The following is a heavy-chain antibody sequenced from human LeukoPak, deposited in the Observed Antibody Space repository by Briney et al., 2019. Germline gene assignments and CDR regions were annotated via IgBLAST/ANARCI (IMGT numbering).Heavy chain of an antibody. CDR1: GYTFTDYF. CDR2: INPKTGGT. Sequence: ASVKVSCKAPGYTFTDYFIHWVRQAPGQVFEWMGWINPKTGGTNHAQKFQGRLSMTTDTSINTAYMELSGLRPDDTAIYYCARGGFGSGNYFNFWGQGTLISVSP. J-gene: IGHJ4*02. V-gene: IGHV1-2*02. CDR3: ARGGFGSGNYFNF. D-gene: IGHD3-10*01.